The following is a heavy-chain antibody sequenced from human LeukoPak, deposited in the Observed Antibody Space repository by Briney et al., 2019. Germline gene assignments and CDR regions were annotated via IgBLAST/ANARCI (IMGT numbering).Heavy chain of an antibody. CDR1: GFTFSSFG. V-gene: IGHV3-21*01. J-gene: IGHJ4*02. CDR3: ARGDFRGDN. Sequence: GGSLRLSCAASGFTFSSFGMNWVRQAPGKGLEWVSSISGSGRDTYYADSVKGRFTISRDNAKNSLYLQMNSLRAEDTAVYYCARGDFRGDNWGQGTLVTVSS. D-gene: IGHD2-21*02. CDR2: ISGSGRDT.